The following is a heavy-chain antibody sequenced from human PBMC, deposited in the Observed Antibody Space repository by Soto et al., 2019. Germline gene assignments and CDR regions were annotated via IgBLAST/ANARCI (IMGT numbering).Heavy chain of an antibody. D-gene: IGHD3-3*01. Sequence: PSETLSLSCTVSGGSISGGGCYWSWIPKPPGKGLELIGYIYYSGSTYYNPSLKSRVTISVDTSKNQFSLNLSSVTAADTAVYYCAKEHVSITIFGVSGVDVWGQGTTVTVSS. CDR3: AKEHVSITIFGVSGVDV. CDR1: GGSISGGGCY. J-gene: IGHJ6*02. V-gene: IGHV4-30-4*01. CDR2: IYYSGST.